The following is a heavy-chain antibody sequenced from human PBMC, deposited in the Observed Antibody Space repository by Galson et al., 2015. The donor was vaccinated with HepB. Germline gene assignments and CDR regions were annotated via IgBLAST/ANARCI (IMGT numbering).Heavy chain of an antibody. CDR1: GFTFSSYS. V-gene: IGHV3-21*01. CDR3: ARDQEATVTNWYFDL. J-gene: IGHJ2*01. CDR2: ISSSSSYI. Sequence: SLRLSCAASGFTFSSYSMNRVRQAPGKGLEWVSSISSSSSYIYYADSVKGRFTISRDNAKNSLYLQMNSLRAEDTAVYYCARDQEATVTNWYFDLWGRGTLVTVSS. D-gene: IGHD4-17*01.